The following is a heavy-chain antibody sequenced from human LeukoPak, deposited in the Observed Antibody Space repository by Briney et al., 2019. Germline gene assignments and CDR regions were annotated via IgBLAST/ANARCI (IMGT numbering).Heavy chain of an antibody. CDR2: ISSNGGST. V-gene: IGHV3-64*01. CDR3: ARDGRKATYYDFWSSTGYFDY. CDR1: GFTFSSYA. Sequence: GGSLRLSCAASGFTFSSYAMHWVRQAPGKGLEYVSAISSNGGSTYYANSVKGRFTTSRDNSKNTLYLQMGSLRAEDMAVYYCARDGRKATYYDFWSSTGYFDYWGQGTLVTVSS. D-gene: IGHD3-3*01. J-gene: IGHJ4*02.